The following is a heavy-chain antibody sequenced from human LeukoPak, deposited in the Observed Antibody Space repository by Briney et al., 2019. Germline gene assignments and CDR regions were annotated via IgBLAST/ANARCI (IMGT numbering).Heavy chain of an antibody. CDR2: IYSGST. CDR3: ARCALQGYHDY. Sequence: SETLSLTCTVSGASISSYYWSWIRQPPGKGLEWIGYIYSGSTNYNPSLKSRVTISIDTSKNQIFLRLSSVTAADTALYYCARCALQGYHDYWGQGTLVTVSS. J-gene: IGHJ4*02. V-gene: IGHV4-59*01. D-gene: IGHD5-12*01. CDR1: GASISSYY.